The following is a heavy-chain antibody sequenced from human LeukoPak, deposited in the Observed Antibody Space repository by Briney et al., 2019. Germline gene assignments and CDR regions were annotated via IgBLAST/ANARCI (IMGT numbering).Heavy chain of an antibody. CDR2: IYYSGST. D-gene: IGHD2-2*01. CDR1: GGSISSYY. CDR3: ARNDTYCSSTSCYRGDDAFDI. Sequence: SETLSLTCTVSGGSISSYYWSWIRQPPGKGLEWIGYIYYSGSTNYNPSLKSRVTISVDTSKNQSSLKLSSVTAADTAVYYCARNDTYCSSTSCYRGDDAFDIWGQGTMVTVSS. J-gene: IGHJ3*02. V-gene: IGHV4-59*08.